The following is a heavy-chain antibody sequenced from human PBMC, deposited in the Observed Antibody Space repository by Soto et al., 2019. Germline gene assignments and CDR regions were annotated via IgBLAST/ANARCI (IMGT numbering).Heavy chain of an antibody. J-gene: IGHJ6*02. CDR1: GFTFSSYA. CDR2: ISYDGSNK. Sequence: GGSLRLSCAASGFTFSSYAMHWVRQAPGKGLEWVAVISYDGSNKYYADSVKGRFTISRDNSKNTLYLQMNSLRAEDTAVYYCARPTTVTTYYYYYYGMDVWGQGTTVTVSS. CDR3: ARPTTVTTYYYYYYGMDV. D-gene: IGHD4-17*01. V-gene: IGHV3-30-3*01.